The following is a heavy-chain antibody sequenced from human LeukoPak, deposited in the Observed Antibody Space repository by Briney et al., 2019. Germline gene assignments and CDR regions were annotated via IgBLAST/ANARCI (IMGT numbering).Heavy chain of an antibody. Sequence: PSETLSLTCTVSGGSISIYYWSWIRQPPGKGLEWIGYIYYSGSTYYNPSLKSRVTISVDTSKNQFSLKLSSVTAADTAVYYCARRLGSYLSWGQGTLVTVSS. CDR3: ARRLGSYLS. CDR1: GGSISIYY. V-gene: IGHV4-59*04. D-gene: IGHD1-26*01. J-gene: IGHJ5*02. CDR2: IYYSGST.